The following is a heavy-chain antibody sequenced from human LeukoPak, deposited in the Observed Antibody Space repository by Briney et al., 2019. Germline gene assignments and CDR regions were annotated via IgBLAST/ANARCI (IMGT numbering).Heavy chain of an antibody. V-gene: IGHV4-34*01. J-gene: IGHJ5*02. Sequence: SETLSLTCAVYGGSFSGYYWSWIRQPPGKGLEWIGEINHSGSTNYNPSLKSRVTISVDTSKNQFSLKLSSVTAADTAVYYCARKYGPAPNWFAPWGQGTLVTVSS. CDR2: INHSGST. CDR3: ARKYGPAPNWFAP. CDR1: GGSFSGYY. D-gene: IGHD3-10*01.